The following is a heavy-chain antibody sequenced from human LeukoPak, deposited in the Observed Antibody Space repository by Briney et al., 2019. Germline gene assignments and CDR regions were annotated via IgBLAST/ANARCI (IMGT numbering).Heavy chain of an antibody. Sequence: SETLSLTCAVSGYSISSGYYWGWTRQPPGKGLEWIGSIYHSGSTYYNPSLKSRVTISVDTSKNQFSLKLSSVTAADTAVYYCARVDYEAYIWFDPWGQGTLVTVSS. CDR3: ARVDYEAYIWFDP. J-gene: IGHJ5*02. D-gene: IGHD4-17*01. CDR1: GYSISSGYY. V-gene: IGHV4-38-2*01. CDR2: IYHSGST.